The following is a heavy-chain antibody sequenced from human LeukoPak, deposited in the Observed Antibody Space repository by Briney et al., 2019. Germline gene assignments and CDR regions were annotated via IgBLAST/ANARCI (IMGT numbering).Heavy chain of an antibody. V-gene: IGHV1-2*02. Sequence: ASVKVSCKASGYTFTESYMHWVRQAPGPGLEWMGWINPNSGGTDYAQKFQGRVTMIRDTSISTAYMELSRLTSDDTAVYYCARGRYCRETSSSDFDSWGQGTLVTVSS. J-gene: IGHJ4*02. CDR3: ARGRYCRETSSSDFDS. CDR2: INPNSGGT. D-gene: IGHD2-15*01. CDR1: GYTFTESY.